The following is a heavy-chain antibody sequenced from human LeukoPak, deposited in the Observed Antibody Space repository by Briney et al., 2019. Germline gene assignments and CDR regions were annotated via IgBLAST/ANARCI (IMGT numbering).Heavy chain of an antibody. J-gene: IGHJ4*02. CDR3: ATTWIRPALRY. CDR2: ISAHDGTR. V-gene: IGHV1-18*01. CDR1: GYTFTNYG. D-gene: IGHD5-18*01. Sequence: ASVKVSCKASGYTFTNYGITWVRQAPGQGLEWMGWISAHDGTRNYALKHEDRVTMTTDTSTSTAYMELRGLRSEDTAVYYCATTWIRPALRYWGQGTLVTVSS.